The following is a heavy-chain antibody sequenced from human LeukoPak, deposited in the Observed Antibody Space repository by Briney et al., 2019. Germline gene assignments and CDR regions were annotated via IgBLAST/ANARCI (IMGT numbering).Heavy chain of an antibody. D-gene: IGHD3-3*01. V-gene: IGHV4-39*02. Sequence: PSETLSLTCTVSGGSISSSSYYWGWIRQPPGKGLEWIGSIYYSGSTYYNPSLKSRVTISVDTSKNQFSLKLSSVTAADTAVYYCARERPDFWSEGWFDPWGQGTLVTVSS. CDR2: IYYSGST. CDR1: GGSISSSSYY. CDR3: ARERPDFWSEGWFDP. J-gene: IGHJ5*02.